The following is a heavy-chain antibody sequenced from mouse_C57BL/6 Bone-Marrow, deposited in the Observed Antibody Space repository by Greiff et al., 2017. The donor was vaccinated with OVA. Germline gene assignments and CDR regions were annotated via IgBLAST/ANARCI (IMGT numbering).Heavy chain of an antibody. Sequence: EVKLVESGPELVKPGASVKMSCKASGYTFTDYNMHWVKQSHGKSLEWIGYINPNNGGTSYNQKFKGKATLTVNKSSSTAYMELRSLTSEDSAVYYCARGRNSSGFDYWGQGTTLTVSS. CDR1: GYTFTDYN. CDR2: INPNNGGT. CDR3: ARGRNSSGFDY. J-gene: IGHJ2*01. D-gene: IGHD3-2*02. V-gene: IGHV1-22*01.